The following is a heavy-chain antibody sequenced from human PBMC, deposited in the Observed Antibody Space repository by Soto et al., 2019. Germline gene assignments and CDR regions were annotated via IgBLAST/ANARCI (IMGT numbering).Heavy chain of an antibody. CDR2: INPIVSMS. Sequence: QVQLVQSGTEVKKPGSSVKVSCKASGDTFSFYTINWVRQAPGLGLEWVGRINPIVSMSNYAQKFQGRVSMTAAKSTSTAFMELRSLRSDDTAMYFCAASYGSGSRAFDYWGQGALVIVSS. D-gene: IGHD3-10*01. J-gene: IGHJ4*02. V-gene: IGHV1-69*02. CDR3: AASYGSGSRAFDY. CDR1: GDTFSFYT.